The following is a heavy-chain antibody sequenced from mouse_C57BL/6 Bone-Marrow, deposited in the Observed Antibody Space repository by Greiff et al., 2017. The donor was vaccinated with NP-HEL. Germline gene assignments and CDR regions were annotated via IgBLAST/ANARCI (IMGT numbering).Heavy chain of an antibody. Sequence: QVQLQQSGAELARPGASVKLSCKASGYTFTSYGISWVKQRTGQGLEWIGEIYPRSGNTYYNEKFKGKATLTADKSSSTAHMELRSLTSEDSAVYFCARGAYWGQGTLVTVSA. CDR2: IYPRSGNT. J-gene: IGHJ3*01. CDR3: ARGAY. V-gene: IGHV1-81*01. CDR1: GYTFTSYG.